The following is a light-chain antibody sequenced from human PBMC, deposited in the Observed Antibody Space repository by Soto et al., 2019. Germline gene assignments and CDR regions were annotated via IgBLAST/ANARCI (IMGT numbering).Light chain of an antibody. V-gene: IGKV3-15*01. J-gene: IGKJ5*01. CDR2: TAS. CDR1: QSVSSSY. CDR3: QQYNNWPPIT. Sequence: ELVMTQSPATLSWSPGERATLSVMAIQSVSSSYLAWYQRKPGQAPRLLIHTASTRATGIPPRFSGSGSGTEFTLTISSLQSEDFAVYYCQQYNNWPPITLGQGTRLEI.